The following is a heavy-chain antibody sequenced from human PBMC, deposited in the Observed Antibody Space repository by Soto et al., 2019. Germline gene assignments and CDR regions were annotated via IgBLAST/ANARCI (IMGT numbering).Heavy chain of an antibody. Sequence: GGSLRLSCAASGFTVSSNYMSWVRQAPGKGLEWVSVIYSGGSTYYADSVKGRFTISRHNSKNTLYLQMNSLRAEDTAVYYCGRDRVNYDFWSGSHRYCDLWGRGTLVTVSS. CDR1: GFTVSSNY. CDR2: IYSGGST. V-gene: IGHV3-53*04. J-gene: IGHJ2*01. D-gene: IGHD3-3*01. CDR3: GRDRVNYDFWSGSHRYCDL.